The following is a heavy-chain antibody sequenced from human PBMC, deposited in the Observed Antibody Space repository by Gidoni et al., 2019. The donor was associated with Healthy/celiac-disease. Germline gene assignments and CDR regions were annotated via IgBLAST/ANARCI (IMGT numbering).Heavy chain of an antibody. CDR3: ARSDLYYDSSGLGYYFDY. D-gene: IGHD3-22*01. CDR2: ISSSSSYI. V-gene: IGHV3-21*01. Sequence: EVQLVESGGGLVKPGGSLRLSCAASGFTFSSSSMNWVRQAPGKGLEWVSSISSSSSYIYYADSVKGRFTITRDNAKNSLYLQMNSLRAEDTAVYYCARSDLYYDSSGLGYYFDYWGQGTLVTVSS. J-gene: IGHJ4*02. CDR1: GFTFSSSS.